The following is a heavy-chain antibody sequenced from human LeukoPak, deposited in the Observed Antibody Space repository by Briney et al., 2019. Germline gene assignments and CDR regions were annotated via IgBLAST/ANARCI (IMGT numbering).Heavy chain of an antibody. J-gene: IGHJ4*02. CDR2: IYYSGST. CDR1: GGSISSYY. D-gene: IGHD1-26*01. Sequence: NPSETLSLTCTVSGGSISSYYWSWIRQPPGKGLEWIGYIYYSGSTNYNPSLKSRVTISVDTSKNQFSLKLSSVTAADTAVYYCTRHPSGSYYCFDYWGQGTLVTVSS. V-gene: IGHV4-59*08. CDR3: TRHPSGSYYCFDY.